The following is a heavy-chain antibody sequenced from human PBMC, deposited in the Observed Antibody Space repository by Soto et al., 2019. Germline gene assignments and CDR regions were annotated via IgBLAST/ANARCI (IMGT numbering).Heavy chain of an antibody. CDR1: GFSFSSYG. CDR2: ISNDGNRK. J-gene: IGHJ4*02. D-gene: IGHD2-2*01. Sequence: PGESLKISCAASGFSFSSYGMHWVRQAPGRGLEWVTVISNDGNRKYYGESVKGRFTISRDNAKNSLYLQMNSLRAEDTAVYYCARVRYQLRYFDYWGQGTLVTVSS. CDR3: ARVRYQLRYFDY. V-gene: IGHV3-30*03.